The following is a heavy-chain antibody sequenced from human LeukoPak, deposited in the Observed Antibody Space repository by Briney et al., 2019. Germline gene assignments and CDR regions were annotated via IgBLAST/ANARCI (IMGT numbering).Heavy chain of an antibody. D-gene: IGHD3-3*01. CDR2: ISSSSSTI. V-gene: IGHV3-48*01. Sequence: GGSLRLSCAPSGFTFSSYSMNWVRQAPGKGLEGVSYISSSSSTIYYEDSVKRRFTISRDNTKNSLYLQMNSLRAEDTAVYYCARVTYDFWSSPTYYMDVWGKGTTVTVSS. J-gene: IGHJ6*03. CDR1: GFTFSSYS. CDR3: ARVTYDFWSSPTYYMDV.